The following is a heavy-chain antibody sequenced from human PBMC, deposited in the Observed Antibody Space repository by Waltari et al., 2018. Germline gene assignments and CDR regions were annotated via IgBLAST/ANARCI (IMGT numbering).Heavy chain of an antibody. D-gene: IGHD4-17*01. CDR2: INPNSGGT. Sequence: QVQLVQSGAEVKKPGSSVKVSCKASGGPFSSYAISWVRQAPGQGLEWMGRINPNSGGTNYAQKLQGRVTRTRDTSIRTAYMELSRLRSDDTAVYYCARDLTTVVTHAAFDIWGQGTMVTVSS. J-gene: IGHJ3*02. CDR3: ARDLTTVVTHAAFDI. V-gene: IGHV1-2*06. CDR1: GGPFSSYA.